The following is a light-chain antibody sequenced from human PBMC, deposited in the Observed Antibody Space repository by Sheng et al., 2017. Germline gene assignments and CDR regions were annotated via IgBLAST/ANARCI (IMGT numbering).Light chain of an antibody. CDR3: MQGTHWPPT. CDR1: QSLVHSDGNTY. V-gene: IGKV2-30*02. CDR2: KVS. J-gene: IGKJ1*01. Sequence: DVVMTQSPLSLPVTLGQPASISCRSTQSLVHSDGNTYLNWFQQRPGQSLRRLIYKVSNRDSGVPDRFSGSGSGTDFTLKISRVEAEDVAVYYCMQGTHWPPTFGQGTKVEIK.